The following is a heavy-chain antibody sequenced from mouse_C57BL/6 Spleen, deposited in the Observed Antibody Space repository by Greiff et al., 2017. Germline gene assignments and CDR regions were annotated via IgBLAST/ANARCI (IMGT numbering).Heavy chain of an antibody. CDR1: GFNIKDDY. V-gene: IGHV14-4*01. CDR2: IDPENGDT. CDR3: TTRGYYANPGFAC. D-gene: IGHD2-1*01. J-gene: IGHJ3*01. Sequence: VQLQQSGAELVRPGASVKLSCTASGFNIKDDYMHWVKQRPEQGLEWIGWIDPENGDTEYASKFQGKATITADTSSNTAYLQLSSLTSEDTAVYYCTTRGYYANPGFACWGQGTLVTVSA.